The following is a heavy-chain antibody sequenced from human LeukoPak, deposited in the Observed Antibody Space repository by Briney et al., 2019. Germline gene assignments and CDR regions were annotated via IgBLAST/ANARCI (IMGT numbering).Heavy chain of an antibody. D-gene: IGHD6-19*01. CDR3: ARELGQWLAHFDY. CDR1: GGSISSYY. CDR2: IYYSGST. V-gene: IGHV4-59*12. Sequence: SETLSLTCTVSGGSISSYYWSWIRQPPGKGLEWIGYIYYSGSTNYNPSLKSRVTISVDTSKNRFSLKLTSVTAADTAVYYCARELGQWLAHFDYWGQGTLVTVSS. J-gene: IGHJ4*02.